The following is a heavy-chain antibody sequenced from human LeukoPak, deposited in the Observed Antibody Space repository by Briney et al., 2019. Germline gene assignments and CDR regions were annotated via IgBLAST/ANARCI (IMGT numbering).Heavy chain of an antibody. D-gene: IGHD1-1*01. V-gene: IGHV3-74*01. CDR3: VRGQLERPFDFYYGMDV. Sequence: GGSLRLSCAASGSTFSSYWMHWVRQGPGKGLVWVARINGDESRTTYADSVRDRFTISRDNAENTLYLQMNSLRAEDTAVYYCVRGQLERPFDFYYGMDVWGKGTTVTVSS. J-gene: IGHJ6*04. CDR2: INGDESRT. CDR1: GSTFSSYW.